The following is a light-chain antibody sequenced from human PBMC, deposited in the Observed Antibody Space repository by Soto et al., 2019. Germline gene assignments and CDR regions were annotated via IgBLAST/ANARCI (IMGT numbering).Light chain of an antibody. CDR2: EVI. Sequence: QSVLTQPASVSGSPGQSITISCTGTTSDVGSYNLVSWYQQHPGKAPKLMIYEVIKRPSGVSNRFSASKSGNTASLTISGLQAEDEADYYCCSYAGSSTLVFGGGTKLTVL. CDR3: CSYAGSSTLV. V-gene: IGLV2-23*02. J-gene: IGLJ3*02. CDR1: TSDVGSYNL.